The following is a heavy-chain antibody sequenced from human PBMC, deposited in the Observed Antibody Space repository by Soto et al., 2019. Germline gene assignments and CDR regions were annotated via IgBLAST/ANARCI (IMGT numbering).Heavy chain of an antibody. CDR3: ARQELEGYYYGMDV. CDR1: GGSISSSSYY. V-gene: IGHV4-39*01. CDR2: IYYSGGT. Sequence: SETLSLTCTVSGGSISSSSYYWGWSRQPPGKGLEWIGSIYYSGGTYYNPSLKSRVTISVDTSKNQFSLKLSSVTAADTAVYYCARQELEGYYYGMDVWGQGTTVS. J-gene: IGHJ6*02. D-gene: IGHD1-1*01.